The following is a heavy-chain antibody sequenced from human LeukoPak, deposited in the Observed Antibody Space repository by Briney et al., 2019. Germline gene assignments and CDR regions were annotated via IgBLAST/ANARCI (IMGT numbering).Heavy chain of an antibody. CDR2: ISGSGGST. Sequence: GGSLRLSCAASGFTFSSYAMSWVRQAPGKGLEWVSAISGSGGSTYYADSVKGRFTISRDDAKNSLYLQMNSLRPEDTAFYYCAKDTYSGFDSGAGFDYWGQGTLVTVSS. CDR3: AKDTYSGFDSGAGFDY. D-gene: IGHD5-12*01. V-gene: IGHV3-23*01. J-gene: IGHJ4*02. CDR1: GFTFSSYA.